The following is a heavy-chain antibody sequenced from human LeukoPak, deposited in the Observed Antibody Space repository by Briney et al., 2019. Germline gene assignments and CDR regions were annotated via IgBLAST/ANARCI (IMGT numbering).Heavy chain of an antibody. CDR3: ARLASWYNWHDGNWFDP. CDR1: GYSFTNYW. V-gene: IGHV5-51*01. J-gene: IGHJ5*02. Sequence: GESLKISCKGSGYSFTNYWIGWVRQMPGKGLEWMGIIYPGDSENIYSPSFQGQVTISADKSITTAYLQWTSLKASDTAMYYCARLASWYNWHDGNWFDPWGQGTLVTVPS. D-gene: IGHD1-1*01. CDR2: IYPGDSEN.